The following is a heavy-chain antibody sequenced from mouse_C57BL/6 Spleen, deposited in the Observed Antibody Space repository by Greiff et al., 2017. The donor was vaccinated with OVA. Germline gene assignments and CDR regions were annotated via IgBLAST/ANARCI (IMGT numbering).Heavy chain of an antibody. CDR3: ARTYGTYAMDY. Sequence: VQLQQSGAELVKPGASVKLSCTASGFNIKDYYMHWVKQRTEQGLEWIGRIDPEDGETKYAPNFQGKATITADTSSNTAYLQLSSLTSEDTAVYYCARTYGTYAMDYWGQGTSVTVSS. D-gene: IGHD1-1*01. CDR1: GFNIKDYY. V-gene: IGHV14-2*01. CDR2: IDPEDGET. J-gene: IGHJ4*01.